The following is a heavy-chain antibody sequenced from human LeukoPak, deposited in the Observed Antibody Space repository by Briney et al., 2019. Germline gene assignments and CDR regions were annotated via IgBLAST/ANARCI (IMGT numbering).Heavy chain of an antibody. CDR2: IKNKADGGTT. V-gene: IGHV3-15*01. CDR1: GFTFSSYA. Sequence: GGSLRLSCAASGFTFSSYAMSWVRQAPGKGLEWVGRIKNKADGGTTDYAAPVKGRFSISRDDSKNTLYLQMNSLKIEDTGVYYCATPGGSDLYYYFGMDVWGQGTTVTVSS. J-gene: IGHJ6*02. CDR3: ATPGGSDLYYYFGMDV. D-gene: IGHD3-10*01.